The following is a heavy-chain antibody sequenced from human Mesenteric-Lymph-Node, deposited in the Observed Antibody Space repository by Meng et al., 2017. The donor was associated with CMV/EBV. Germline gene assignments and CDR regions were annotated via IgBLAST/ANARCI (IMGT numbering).Heavy chain of an antibody. V-gene: IGHV1-46*01. CDR1: GYTFTTYT. CDR3: ARARTYYDFWSDY. Sequence: ASVKVSCKASGYTFTTYTISWVRQAPGQGLEWMGIINPSGGSTNYAQKIQGRVTMTRDTSTSTVYMELSSLRSEDTAVYYCARARTYYDFWSDYWGQGTLVTVSS. CDR2: INPSGGST. D-gene: IGHD3-3*01. J-gene: IGHJ4*02.